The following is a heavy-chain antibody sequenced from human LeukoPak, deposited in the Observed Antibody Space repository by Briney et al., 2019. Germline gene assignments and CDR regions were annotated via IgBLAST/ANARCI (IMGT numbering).Heavy chain of an antibody. CDR2: IKQDGSEK. J-gene: IGHJ3*02. CDR1: GFTFSNGW. CDR3: ARGVTMVRGVIITLVAFDI. V-gene: IGHV3-7*01. Sequence: GGSLRLSCAASGFTFSNGWMSWVRQAPGKGLEWVANIKQDGSEKYYVDSVKGRFTISRDNAKNSLYLQMNSLRAEDTAVYYCARGVTMVRGVIITLVAFDIWGQGTMVTVSS. D-gene: IGHD3-10*01.